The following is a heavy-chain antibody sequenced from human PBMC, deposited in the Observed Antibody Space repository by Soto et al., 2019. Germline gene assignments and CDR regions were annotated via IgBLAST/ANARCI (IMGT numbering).Heavy chain of an antibody. CDR2: IIPIFGTA. CDR3: AKMSTPVSRGMAV. CDR1: GGTFSSYA. D-gene: IGHD2-15*01. Sequence: SVKVSWKASGGTFSSYAISWVRQAPGQGLEWMGGIIPIFGTANYAQKFQGRVTITADKSTSTAYMELSSLRSEDTAVYYCAKMSTPVSRGMAVWGQGTTFTVS. J-gene: IGHJ6*02. V-gene: IGHV1-69*06.